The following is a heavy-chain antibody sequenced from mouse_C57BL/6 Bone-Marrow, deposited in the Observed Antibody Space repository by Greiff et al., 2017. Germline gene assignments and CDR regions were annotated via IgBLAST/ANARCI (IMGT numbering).Heavy chain of an antibody. CDR3: ARRGASGYFDV. V-gene: IGHV5-9*01. J-gene: IGHJ1*03. D-gene: IGHD3-1*01. CDR2: ISGGGGNT. CDR1: GFTFSSYT. Sequence: EVQRVESGGGLVKPGGSLKLSCAASGFTFSSYTMSWVRQTPEKRLEWVATISGGGGNTYYPDSVKGRFTISRDNAKNTLYLQMSSLRSEDTALYYGARRGASGYFDVWGTGTTVTGSS.